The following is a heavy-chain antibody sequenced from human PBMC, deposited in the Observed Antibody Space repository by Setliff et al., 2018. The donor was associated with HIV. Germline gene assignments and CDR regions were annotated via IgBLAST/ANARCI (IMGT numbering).Heavy chain of an antibody. CDR3: ARHSVYCTNGVCYPGQKMDV. Sequence: PSETLSLTCAVSGYSISSGCYWGWIRQPPGKGLEWIGSIYYSGSSYYNPSLKSRVTISVDTSKNQFSLKLSSVTAADTAVYYCARHSVYCTNGVCYPGQKMDVWGKGTTVTVSS. D-gene: IGHD2-8*01. CDR1: GYSISSGCY. V-gene: IGHV4-38-2*01. J-gene: IGHJ6*04. CDR2: IYYSGSS.